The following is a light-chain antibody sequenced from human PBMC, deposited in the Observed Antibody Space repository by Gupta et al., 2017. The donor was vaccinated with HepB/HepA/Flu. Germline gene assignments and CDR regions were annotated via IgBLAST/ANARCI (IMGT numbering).Light chain of an antibody. CDR2: KDS. CDR1: ALPKQY. Sequence: SSALTQPPSVSVAPGQTARITCSGDALPKQYAFWYQQKPGQAPVLVRYKDSERRSGSPERCSGSSSGTTATVTTTGVQAEDEADEDGHSQDSKGTDPGVFGTGTKVTGL. J-gene: IGLJ1*01. CDR3: HSQDSKGTDPGV. V-gene: IGLV3-25*03.